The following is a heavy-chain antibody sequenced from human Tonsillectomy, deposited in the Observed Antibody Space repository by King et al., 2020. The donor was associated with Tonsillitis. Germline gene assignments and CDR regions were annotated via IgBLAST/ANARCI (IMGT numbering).Heavy chain of an antibody. CDR3: ATCSGWYPRTCSAVY. V-gene: IGHV3-23*04. CDR1: GFTFSSYA. Sequence: VQLVESGGGLVQPGGSLRLSCAASGFTFSSYAMSWVRQAPGKGLEWVSAISGSGCSTYYADSVKGRFTISRDNSKNTLYLQMNSLRAEDTAVYYCATCSGWYPRTCSAVYWGQGTLVTVSS. CDR2: ISGSGCST. D-gene: IGHD6-19*01. J-gene: IGHJ4*02.